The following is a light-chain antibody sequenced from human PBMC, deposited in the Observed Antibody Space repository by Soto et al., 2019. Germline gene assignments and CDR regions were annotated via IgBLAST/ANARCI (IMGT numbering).Light chain of an antibody. CDR3: QVWDISSAHVI. CDR2: YDS. CDR1: NIGSKS. J-gene: IGLJ2*01. Sequence: SYELTQPPSVSVAPGQTARVACGGSNIGSKSVHWYQQKPGHAPVLVMYYDSDRPSGIPERFSGSNSGNTATLTFSRVAAGDEADYYCQVWDISSAHVIFGGGTKLTVL. V-gene: IGLV3-21*01.